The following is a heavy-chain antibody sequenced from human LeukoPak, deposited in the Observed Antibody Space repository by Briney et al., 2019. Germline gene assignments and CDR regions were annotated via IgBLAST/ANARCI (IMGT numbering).Heavy chain of an antibody. V-gene: IGHV1-18*01. Sequence: GASVKVSCKAYGYSFTGSYMHWVRQAPGQGLEWMGWISAYNGNTNYAQKLQGRVTMTTDTSTSTAYMELRSLRSDDTAVYHCARGSIGYCSSTSCFQRWFDPWGQGTLVTVSS. CDR2: ISAYNGNT. CDR3: ARGSIGYCSSTSCFQRWFDP. D-gene: IGHD2-2*01. CDR1: GYSFTGSY. J-gene: IGHJ5*02.